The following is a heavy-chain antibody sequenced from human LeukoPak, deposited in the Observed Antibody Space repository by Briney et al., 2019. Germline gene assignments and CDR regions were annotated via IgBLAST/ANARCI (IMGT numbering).Heavy chain of an antibody. CDR3: ATRYYGSGSYPDYFDY. V-gene: IGHV4-59*01. CDR2: IYYSGST. CDR1: GGSISSYY. D-gene: IGHD3-10*01. Sequence: PSETLSLTCTVSGGSISSYYWSWIRQPPGKGLEWIVYIYYSGSTNYNPSLKSRVTISVNTSNNHSSLTLSSVTAADTAVYYCATRYYGSGSYPDYFDYWGQGTLVTVSS. J-gene: IGHJ4*02.